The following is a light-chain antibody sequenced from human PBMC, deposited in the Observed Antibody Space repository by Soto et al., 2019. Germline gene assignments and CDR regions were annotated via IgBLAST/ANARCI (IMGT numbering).Light chain of an antibody. Sequence: IPLTQSASVMPASLSAIFTPSCRASQGISSYLAWYQQKPGKAPKLLIYAASTLQSGVPSRFSGSGSGTEFTLTISCLQPEDFATYYCQQYYSYSEAFGQGTKVDIK. CDR2: AAS. CDR1: QGISSY. CDR3: QQYYSYSEA. V-gene: IGKV1-9*01. J-gene: IGKJ1*01.